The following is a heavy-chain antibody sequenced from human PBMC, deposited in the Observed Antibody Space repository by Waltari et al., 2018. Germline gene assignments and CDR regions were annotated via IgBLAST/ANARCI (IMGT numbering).Heavy chain of an antibody. CDR1: GGTFSSYA. D-gene: IGHD2-15*01. V-gene: IGHV1-69*12. CDR2: IIPNFGTA. Sequence: QVQLVQSGAEVKKPGSSVKVSCKASGGTFSSYAISWVRQAPGQGLEWMGGIIPNFGTANYAQKFQGRVTITADESTSTAYMELSSLRPEDTAVYYCARVVVAATYAFDIWGQGTMVTVSS. J-gene: IGHJ3*02. CDR3: ARVVVAATYAFDI.